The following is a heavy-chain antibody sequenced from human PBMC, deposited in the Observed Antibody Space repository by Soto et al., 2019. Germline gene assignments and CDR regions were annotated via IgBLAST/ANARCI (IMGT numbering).Heavy chain of an antibody. Sequence: EASVKVSCKASGYTFTSYGISWARQAPGQGLEWMGWISAYNGNTNYAQKLQGRVTMTTDTSTSTAYMELRSLRSDDTAVYYRAREPPTYYYDSSGYYPQLFDFWGQGTLVTVSS. CDR3: AREPPTYYYDSSGYYPQLFDF. V-gene: IGHV1-18*01. D-gene: IGHD3-22*01. CDR2: ISAYNGNT. CDR1: GYTFTSYG. J-gene: IGHJ4*02.